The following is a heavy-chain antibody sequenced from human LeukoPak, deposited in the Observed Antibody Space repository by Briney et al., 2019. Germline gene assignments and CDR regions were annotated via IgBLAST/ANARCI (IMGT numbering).Heavy chain of an antibody. CDR3: ARRGYYDSRGYFDY. J-gene: IGHJ4*02. CDR1: GGSISSSRYY. V-gene: IGHV4-39*01. CDR2: IYYSGST. Sequence: KPSETLSLTCTVSGGSISSSRYYWGWIRQSPGKGLEWIGGIYYSGSTYYNPSLKSRVTISVDTSKNQFSLKLSSVTAADTAVYYCARRGYYDSRGYFDYWGQGTLVTVSS. D-gene: IGHD3-22*01.